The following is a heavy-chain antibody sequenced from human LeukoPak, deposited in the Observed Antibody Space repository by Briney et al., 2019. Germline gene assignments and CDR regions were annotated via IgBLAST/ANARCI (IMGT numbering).Heavy chain of an antibody. Sequence: SGGSLRLSCAASGFTFSNYAMSWVRQAPGKGLEWVSTISNSGGSTYCADSVEGRFTISRDNSKNTLYLQMNSLRAEDTAVYYCAKGTTVIRGGWFDPWGQGTLVTVSS. D-gene: IGHD4-17*01. J-gene: IGHJ5*02. CDR1: GFTFSNYA. CDR2: ISNSGGST. CDR3: AKGTTVIRGGWFDP. V-gene: IGHV3-23*01.